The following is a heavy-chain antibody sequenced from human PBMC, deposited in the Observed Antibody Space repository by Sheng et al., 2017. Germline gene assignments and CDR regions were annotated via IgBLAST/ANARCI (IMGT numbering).Heavy chain of an antibody. D-gene: IGHD6-13*01. J-gene: IGHJ4*02. Sequence: EVQLVESGGNLVQPGGSLRLSCAASGFTVSNNYMTWVPPPPQAPGKGLEWVSLIYSGGSTYYADSVKGRFTISRDKSKNTLYLQMNSLRAEDTAVYYCARWVFGQQARSYYFDYWGQGTLVTVSS. CDR2: IYSGGST. CDR1: GFTVSNNY. CDR3: ARWVFGQQARSYYFDY. V-gene: IGHV3-66*01.